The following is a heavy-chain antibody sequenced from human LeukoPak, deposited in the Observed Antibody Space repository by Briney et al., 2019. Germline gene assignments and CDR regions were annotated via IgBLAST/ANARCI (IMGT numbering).Heavy chain of an antibody. D-gene: IGHD6-19*01. J-gene: IGHJ4*02. V-gene: IGHV3-33*01. CDR1: GFTFSSYG. CDR3: ARDRGSSGDYYLDY. CDR2: IWYDGSNK. Sequence: GGSLRLSCAASGFTFSSYGMHWVRQAPGKGLEWVAVIWYDGSNKYYADSVKGRFTISRDNSKNTLYLQMNSLRAEDTAVYYCARDRGSSGDYYLDYWGQGTLVTVSS.